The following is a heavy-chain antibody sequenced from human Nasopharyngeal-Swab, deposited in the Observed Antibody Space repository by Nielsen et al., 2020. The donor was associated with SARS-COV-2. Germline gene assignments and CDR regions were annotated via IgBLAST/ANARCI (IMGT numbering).Heavy chain of an antibody. CDR1: GFIFSNYW. CDR2: IKQDGSEM. Sequence: GESLKISCAASGFIFSNYWMTWVRQAPGKGLEWVANIKQDGSEMYYVDSVKGRFTISRDNAKNSLYLQMNSLRAEDTAVYYCARDPKGYFDYWGQGTLVTVSS. V-gene: IGHV3-7*01. J-gene: IGHJ4*02. CDR3: ARDPKGYFDY.